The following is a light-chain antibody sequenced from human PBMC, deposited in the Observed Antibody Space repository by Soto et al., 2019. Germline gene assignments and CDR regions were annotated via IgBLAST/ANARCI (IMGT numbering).Light chain of an antibody. J-gene: IGKJ1*01. Sequence: DIQMTQSPSSVSASVGDRVTITCRASQDISSWLAWYQQKPGKAPKLLIYAASSLQGGVPSRFSGSGSGTDFTLTISSLQPEDSAVYYCQQYNNWPWTFGLGTKVDIK. CDR1: QDISSW. CDR3: QQYNNWPWT. CDR2: AAS. V-gene: IGKV1-12*01.